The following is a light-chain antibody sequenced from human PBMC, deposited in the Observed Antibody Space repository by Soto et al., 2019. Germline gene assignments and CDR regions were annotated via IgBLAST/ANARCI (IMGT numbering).Light chain of an antibody. CDR2: GAS. CDR3: QQYHIWPSWT. Sequence: EIVRTQSPATLSVSLGDSATLSCMASQSVSLSLAWYQMRPGQPPRLLIYGASNRATDIPARFSGSGSGTDFTLTISSLQSEDFAVYFCQQYHIWPSWTFGQGTKVEIK. J-gene: IGKJ1*01. V-gene: IGKV3-15*01. CDR1: QSVSLS.